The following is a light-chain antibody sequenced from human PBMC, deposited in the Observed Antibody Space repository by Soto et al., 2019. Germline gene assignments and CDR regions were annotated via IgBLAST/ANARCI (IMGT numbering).Light chain of an antibody. Sequence: DIQMTQSPYSLSASVGDTVTITCRASQSISTYLNWYQQKPGKAPELLIYAASSLQSGVPLRFTGSGSGTDFTLTISSLESEDFAVYYCQQYNYWPLYTFGQGTKLEIK. CDR1: QSISTY. CDR3: QQYNYWPLYT. CDR2: AAS. V-gene: IGKV1-39*01. J-gene: IGKJ2*01.